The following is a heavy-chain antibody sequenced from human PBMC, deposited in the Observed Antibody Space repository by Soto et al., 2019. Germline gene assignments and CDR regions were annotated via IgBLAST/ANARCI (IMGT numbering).Heavy chain of an antibody. CDR1: GYKVSTWHNFTSYW. D-gene: IGHD1-26*01. V-gene: IGHV5-51*01. CDR2: IYPGDSDT. J-gene: IGHJ3*02. CDR3: ARQSGSYPDAFDI. Sequence: GESLKISCMGSGYKVSTWHNFTSYWIAWVRQMPGEGLEWMGIIYPGDSDTRYSPSFQGQVTISADKSISTAYLQWSSLKASDTAMYYCARQSGSYPDAFDIWGQGTMVTVSS.